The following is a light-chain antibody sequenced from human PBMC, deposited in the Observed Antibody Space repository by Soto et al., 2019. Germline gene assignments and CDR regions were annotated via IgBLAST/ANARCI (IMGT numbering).Light chain of an antibody. V-gene: IGKV1-5*03. J-gene: IGKJ1*01. CDR1: QSIDSW. Sequence: DIQLTQSPSILSASVGDRVTITCRASQSIDSWLAWYQQKPGKAPNLLIFQTSNLESRVPSRFSGRGSGTEFTLNISSLQPDDFATYYCQQGYTYSTFGQGTKVE. CDR2: QTS. CDR3: QQGYTYST.